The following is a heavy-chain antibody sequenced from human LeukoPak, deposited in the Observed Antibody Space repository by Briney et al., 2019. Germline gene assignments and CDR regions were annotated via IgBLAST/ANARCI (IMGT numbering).Heavy chain of an antibody. CDR3: ARVHTVVTPFDS. V-gene: IGHV1-2*02. J-gene: IGHJ4*02. CDR1: GYTFTGYY. CDR2: INPNSGGT. Sequence: RASVKVSCKASGYTFTGYYMHWVRQAPGQGLEWMGWINPNSGGTNYAQKFQGRVTMTRDTSISTAYMELSRLRSDDTAVYYCARVHTVVTPFDSWGQGTLVTVSS. D-gene: IGHD4-23*01.